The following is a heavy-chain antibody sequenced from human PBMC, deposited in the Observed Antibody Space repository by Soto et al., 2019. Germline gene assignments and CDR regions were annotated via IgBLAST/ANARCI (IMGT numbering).Heavy chain of an antibody. CDR3: AKSARYPPIFADY. D-gene: IGHD3-3*01. CDR2: ISGTGGNT. CDR1: GFSFSSYV. V-gene: IGHV3-23*01. Sequence: EVQLLESGGGLVQPGGSLRLSCAASGFSFSSYVMSWVRQAPGKGLEWVSDISGTGGNTYYADSVKGRFTISRDTSKETLYLQMNSLRAEDTAVYYCAKSARYPPIFADYWGQGTLVTVSS. J-gene: IGHJ4*02.